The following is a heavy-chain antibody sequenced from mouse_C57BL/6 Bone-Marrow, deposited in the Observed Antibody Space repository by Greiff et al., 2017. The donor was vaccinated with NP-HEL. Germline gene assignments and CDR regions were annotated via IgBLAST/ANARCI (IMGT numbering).Heavy chain of an antibody. V-gene: IGHV1-55*01. CDR3: ARSGGKPAWFAY. J-gene: IGHJ3*01. CDR2: IYPGSGST. Sequence: VKLQQPGAELVKPGASVKMSCKASGYTFTSYWITWVKQRPGQGLEWIGDIYPGSGSTNYNEKFKSKATLTVDTSSSTAYMQLSSLTSEDSAVYYCARSGGKPAWFAYWGQGTLVTVSA. D-gene: IGHD2-1*01. CDR1: GYTFTSYW.